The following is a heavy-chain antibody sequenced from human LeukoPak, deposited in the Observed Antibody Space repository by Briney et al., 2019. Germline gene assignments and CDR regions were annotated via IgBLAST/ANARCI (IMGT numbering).Heavy chain of an antibody. V-gene: IGHV4-59*12. CDR2: IYYSGST. Sequence: PSETLSLTCTVSGGSISSYYWSWIRQPPGKGLEWIGYIYYSGSTNYNPSLKSRVTISVDTSKNQFSLKLISVTAADTAIYYCATDSRSSWFYHWGQGTLVTVSS. J-gene: IGHJ5*02. CDR1: GGSISSYY. D-gene: IGHD1-26*01. CDR3: ATDSRSSWFYH.